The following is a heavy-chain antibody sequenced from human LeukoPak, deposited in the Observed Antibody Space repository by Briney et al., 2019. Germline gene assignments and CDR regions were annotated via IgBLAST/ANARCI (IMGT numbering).Heavy chain of an antibody. Sequence: SETLSLTCTVSGGSISSSSYYWGWIRQPPGKGLEWIGNIYYSGSTYYNPSLKSRVTISVDTSKNQFSLKLSSVTAADTAVYYCARDRGYSYGYSYYYMDVWGKGTTVTVSS. J-gene: IGHJ6*03. CDR2: IYYSGST. CDR1: GGSISSSSYY. V-gene: IGHV4-39*07. CDR3: ARDRGYSYGYSYYYMDV. D-gene: IGHD5-18*01.